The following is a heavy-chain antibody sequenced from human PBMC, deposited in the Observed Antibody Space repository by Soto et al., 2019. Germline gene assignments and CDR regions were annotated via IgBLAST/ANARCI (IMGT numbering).Heavy chain of an antibody. D-gene: IGHD3-3*01. CDR1: GFTFSSYS. J-gene: IGHJ4*02. V-gene: IGHV3-21*01. Sequence: EVQLVESGGGLVKPGGSLRLSCAASGFTFSSYSMNWVRQAPGKGLEWVSSISSSSSYIYYADSVKGRFTISRDNAKNSLYLQMNSLRDEDTAVYYCARDGPVLRFLEWLPTLFDYWGQGTLVTVSS. CDR3: ARDGPVLRFLEWLPTLFDY. CDR2: ISSSSSYI.